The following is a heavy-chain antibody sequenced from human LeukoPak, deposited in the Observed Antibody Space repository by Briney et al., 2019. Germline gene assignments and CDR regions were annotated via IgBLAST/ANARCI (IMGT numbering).Heavy chain of an antibody. CDR1: GFTFSSYA. CDR2: ISYDGSNK. CDR3: ARVIVVAQALDY. J-gene: IGHJ4*02. Sequence: GGSLRLSCAASGFTFSSYAMHWVRQAPGKGLEWVAVISYDGSNKYYADSVKGRFTISRVNSKNTLYLQMNSLRAEDTAVYYCARVIVVAQALDYWGQGTLVTVSS. V-gene: IGHV3-30-3*01. D-gene: IGHD3-22*01.